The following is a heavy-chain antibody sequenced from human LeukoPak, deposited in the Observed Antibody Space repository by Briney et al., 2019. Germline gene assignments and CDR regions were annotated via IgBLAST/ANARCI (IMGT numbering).Heavy chain of an antibody. Sequence: PSETLSLTCTVAGSTISSYHCSWLRQTPGRRLEWFGFSFYTGATNYNPSLKSRVTISVDTSKNQFSLRLNSVTAADTAVYYCARSRDGYSHFDYWGQGILVTVSS. CDR1: GSTISSYH. CDR2: SFYTGAT. CDR3: ARSRDGYSHFDY. J-gene: IGHJ4*02. V-gene: IGHV4-59*01. D-gene: IGHD5-24*01.